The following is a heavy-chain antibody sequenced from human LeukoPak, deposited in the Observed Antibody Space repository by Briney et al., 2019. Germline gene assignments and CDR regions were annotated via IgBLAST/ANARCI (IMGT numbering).Heavy chain of an antibody. CDR2: TTGSGGRT. CDR3: ARDRMGAIMYFDV. D-gene: IGHD3-10*01. J-gene: IGHJ2*01. CDR1: GFTFSTYG. Sequence: PGGSLRLSCAASGFTFSTYGMSWVRQAPGKGLEWVSATTGSGGRTYYADSVKGRFTISRDNSRDRLYLETNSLRAEDTAVYYCARDRMGAIMYFDVWGRGTLVTVSS. V-gene: IGHV3-23*01.